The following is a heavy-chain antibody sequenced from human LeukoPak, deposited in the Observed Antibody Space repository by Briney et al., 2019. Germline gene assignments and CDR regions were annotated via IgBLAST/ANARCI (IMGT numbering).Heavy chain of an antibody. CDR2: IHIYRGNT. J-gene: IGHJ4*02. Sequence: GASVKVSCKASGYSSTNYGISWVRQAPGQGLEWMGWIHIYRGNTNYAQKFQGRVTMTTDTSTSTAYMELRSLRSDDTAVYYCASGLGHFDYWGQGTLVTVSS. V-gene: IGHV1-18*01. CDR3: ASGLGHFDY. D-gene: IGHD3/OR15-3a*01. CDR1: GYSSTNYG.